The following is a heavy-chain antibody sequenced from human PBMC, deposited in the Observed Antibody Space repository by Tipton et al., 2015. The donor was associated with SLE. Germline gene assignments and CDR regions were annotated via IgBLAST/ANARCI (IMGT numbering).Heavy chain of an antibody. CDR2: MSHSGDT. CDR3: ARGSSGSYFGFDF. Sequence: TLSLTCTVSRYSISSGYFWGWIRQPPGKGLEWIGTMSHSGDTYYNPSLESRVTMSMDTSKNQFSLELASVTAADTALYYCARGSSGSYFGFDFWGQGTLVTVSS. J-gene: IGHJ4*02. CDR1: RYSISSGYF. V-gene: IGHV4-38-2*02. D-gene: IGHD3-10*01.